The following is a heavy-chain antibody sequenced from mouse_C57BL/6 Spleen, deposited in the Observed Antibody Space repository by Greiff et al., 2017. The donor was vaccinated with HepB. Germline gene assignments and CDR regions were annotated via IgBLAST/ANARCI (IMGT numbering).Heavy chain of an antibody. V-gene: IGHV5-12*01. CDR1: GFTFSDYY. Sequence: EVMLVESGGGLVQPGGSLKLSCAASGFTFSDYYMYWVRQTPEKRLEWVAYISNGGGSTYYPDTVKGRFTISRDNAKNTLYLQMSRLKSEDTAMYYCARGLWDYYAMDYWGQGTSVTVSS. D-gene: IGHD3-1*01. J-gene: IGHJ4*01. CDR2: ISNGGGST. CDR3: ARGLWDYYAMDY.